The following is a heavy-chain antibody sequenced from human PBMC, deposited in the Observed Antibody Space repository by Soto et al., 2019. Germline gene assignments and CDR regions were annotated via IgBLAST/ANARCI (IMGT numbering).Heavy chain of an antibody. Sequence: SETLSRTSAVSGLSVSSTNWWSWVRQTTEKGKGSIGEVFQPGTAKYNPALASRVTMAMDESRNQLTLGIRSMTAADTAVYYCARDVYYGGFSLGYWGQGIVVTVSS. V-gene: IGHV4-4*02. CDR2: VFQPGTA. CDR3: ARDVYYGGFSLGY. CDR1: GLSVSSTNW. J-gene: IGHJ4*01. D-gene: IGHD4-17*01.